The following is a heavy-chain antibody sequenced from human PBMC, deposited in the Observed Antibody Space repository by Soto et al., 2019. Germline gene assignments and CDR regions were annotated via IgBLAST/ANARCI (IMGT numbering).Heavy chain of an antibody. CDR2: IIPIFGTA. J-gene: IGHJ4*02. CDR1: GGTFSSYA. CDR3: ARFGLGYGDYGLDY. Sequence: CKASGGTFSSYAISWVRQAPGQGLEWMGGIIPIFGTANYAQRFQGRVTITADESTSTAYMELSSLRSEDTAVYYCARFGLGYGDYGLDYWGQGTLVTVSS. V-gene: IGHV1-69*01. D-gene: IGHD4-17*01.